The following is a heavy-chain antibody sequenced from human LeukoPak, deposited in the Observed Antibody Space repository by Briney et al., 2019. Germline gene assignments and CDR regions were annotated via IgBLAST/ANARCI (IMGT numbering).Heavy chain of an antibody. CDR2: ISASGGST. Sequence: QPGGSLRLSCAASGFTFSSYAMSWVRQAPGKGLEWVSAISASGGSTYYADSVKGRFTISRDNSQNTLYLQVNSLRAEDTAVHYCAKGLVPAAIRVVDYWGQGTLVTVSS. D-gene: IGHD2-2*01. V-gene: IGHV3-23*01. CDR1: GFTFSSYA. CDR3: AKGLVPAAIRVVDY. J-gene: IGHJ4*02.